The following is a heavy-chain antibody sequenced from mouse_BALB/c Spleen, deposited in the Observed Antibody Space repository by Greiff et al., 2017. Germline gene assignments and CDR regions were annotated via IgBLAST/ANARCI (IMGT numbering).Heavy chain of an antibody. V-gene: IGHV2-9*02. CDR1: GFSLTSYG. D-gene: IGHD1-1*01. CDR3: ARDRYFNYAMDY. CDR2: IWAGGTT. J-gene: IGHJ4*01. Sequence: QVQLKESGPGLVAPSQSLSITCTVSGFSLTSYGVHWVRQPPGKGLEWLGVIWAGGTTNYNSALMSRLSISKDNSKNLVFLKMNSLQTDDTAMYYCARDRYFNYAMDYWGQGTSVTVSS.